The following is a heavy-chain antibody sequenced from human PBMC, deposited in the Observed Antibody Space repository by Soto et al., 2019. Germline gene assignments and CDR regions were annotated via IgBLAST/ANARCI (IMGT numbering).Heavy chain of an antibody. CDR3: ARSGSSSWSHFDY. CDR2: ISSSGSNI. J-gene: IGHJ4*02. V-gene: IGHV3-21*01. CDR1: GFTFTTYT. D-gene: IGHD6-13*01. Sequence: GGSLRLSCAASGFTFTTYTMTWVRQAPGKGLEWVSSISSSGSNIYYANSMKGRFTISRDNAKNSLHLQMNNLRAEDTAVYYCARSGSSSWSHFDYWGQGTPVTVSS.